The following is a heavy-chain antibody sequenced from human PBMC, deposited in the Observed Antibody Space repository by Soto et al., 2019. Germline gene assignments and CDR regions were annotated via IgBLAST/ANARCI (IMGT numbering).Heavy chain of an antibody. V-gene: IGHV3-30*03. Sequence: GGSLRLSCAASGFTFSSYGMHWVRQAPGKGLEWVAVISYDGSNKYYADSVKGRFTISRDNSKNTLYLQMNSLRAEDTAVYYCASPGGLYDRSDPRTPGAFDIWSQGTMVTVSS. CDR1: GFTFSSYG. J-gene: IGHJ3*02. CDR2: ISYDGSNK. CDR3: ASPGGLYDRSDPRTPGAFDI. D-gene: IGHD3-22*01.